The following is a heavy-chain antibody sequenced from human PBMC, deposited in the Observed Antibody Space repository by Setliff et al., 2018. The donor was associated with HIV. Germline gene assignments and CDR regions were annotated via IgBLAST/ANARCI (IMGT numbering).Heavy chain of an antibody. CDR2: IYHSGST. Sequence: SCAVSGGSISSSNWWSWVRQPPGKGLEWIGEIYHSGSTDYNPSLKSRVTISVDKSKNQFSLKLSSVTAADTAVYYCARGVAVAATHDAFDIWGQGTMVPVSS. V-gene: IGHV4-4*02. D-gene: IGHD6-19*01. CDR1: GGSISSSNW. J-gene: IGHJ3*02. CDR3: ARGVAVAATHDAFDI.